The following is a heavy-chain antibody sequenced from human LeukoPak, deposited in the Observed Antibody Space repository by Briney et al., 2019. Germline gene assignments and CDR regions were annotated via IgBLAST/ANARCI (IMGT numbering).Heavy chain of an antibody. CDR1: GFAFSSYA. V-gene: IGHV3-23*01. J-gene: IGHJ4*02. Sequence: PGGSLRLSCTASGFAFSSYAMSWVRQAPGKGLEWVSAVATNGGTYYADSVKGRFAISRDNSGNTVYLQLNSLRAEDTAIYYCAKESPYGNNRLYYFDYWGQGTPVTASS. CDR3: AKESPYGNNRLYYFDY. D-gene: IGHD4-11*01. CDR2: VATNGGT.